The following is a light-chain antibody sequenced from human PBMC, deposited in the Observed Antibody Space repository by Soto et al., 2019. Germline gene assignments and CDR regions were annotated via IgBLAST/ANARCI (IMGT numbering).Light chain of an antibody. J-gene: IGLJ2*01. CDR1: SGSVSTSYY. CDR3: VLYRGSVV. Sequence: QAVVTQEPSFSVSPGGTVTLTCGLSSGSVSTSYYPSWYQQTPGQAPRTLIYSTNTRSSGVPDRFSGSILGNKAALTITGSQADDESDYYCVLYRGSVVFGGGTQLTVL. V-gene: IGLV8-61*01. CDR2: STN.